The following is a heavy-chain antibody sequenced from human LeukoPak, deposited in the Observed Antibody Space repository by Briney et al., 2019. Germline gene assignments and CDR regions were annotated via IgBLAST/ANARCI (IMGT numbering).Heavy chain of an antibody. Sequence: GGSLRLSCAAAGFTVSSYWMSWVRQAPGKGLEWVANIKQDGSEKYYVDSVKGRFTISRDNAKNSLYLQMNSLRAEDTAVYYCASGRTSFDYWGQGTLVTVSS. V-gene: IGHV3-7*01. CDR2: IKQDGSEK. D-gene: IGHD1-26*01. CDR3: ASGRTSFDY. J-gene: IGHJ4*02. CDR1: GFTVSSYW.